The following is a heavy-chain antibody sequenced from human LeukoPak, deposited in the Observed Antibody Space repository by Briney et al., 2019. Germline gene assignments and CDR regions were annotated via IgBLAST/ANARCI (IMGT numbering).Heavy chain of an antibody. CDR2: INTNTGNP. D-gene: IGHD3-10*01. Sequence: ASVKVSCKASGYTFTTYAVNWVRQAPGRGLEWMGWINTNTGNPTYAQGFTGRFVLSLDTSVSTAYLQISSLKAEDTAVYYCARGDYGSGGLYYFDYWGQGTLVTVSS. J-gene: IGHJ4*02. CDR3: ARGDYGSGGLYYFDY. V-gene: IGHV7-4-1*02. CDR1: GYTFTTYA.